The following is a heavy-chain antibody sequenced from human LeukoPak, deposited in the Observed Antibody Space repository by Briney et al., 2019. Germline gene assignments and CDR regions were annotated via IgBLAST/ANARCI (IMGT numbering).Heavy chain of an antibody. CDR2: IYYSGST. D-gene: IGHD6-19*01. CDR3: ARDRAVAGFDY. Sequence: SETLSLTCTVSGGSISSYYWSWIRQPPGKGLEWIGYIYYSGSTNYNPSLKSRVTISVDTSKNQLSLKLSSVTAADTAVYYCARDRAVAGFDYWGQGTLVTVSS. V-gene: IGHV4-59*01. J-gene: IGHJ4*02. CDR1: GGSISSYY.